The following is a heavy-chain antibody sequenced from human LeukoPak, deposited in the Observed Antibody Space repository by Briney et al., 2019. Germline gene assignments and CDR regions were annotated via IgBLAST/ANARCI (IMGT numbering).Heavy chain of an antibody. V-gene: IGHV4-59*01. Sequence: SETLSLTCTVSGGSISSYYWSWIRQPPGKGLEWIGYIYYSGSTNYNPSLKSRVTISVDTSKNQFSLKLSSVTAADTAVYYCARDYYDSSGPLDWGQGTLVTVSS. CDR2: IYYSGST. CDR3: ARDYYDSSGPLD. CDR1: GGSISSYY. J-gene: IGHJ4*02. D-gene: IGHD3-22*01.